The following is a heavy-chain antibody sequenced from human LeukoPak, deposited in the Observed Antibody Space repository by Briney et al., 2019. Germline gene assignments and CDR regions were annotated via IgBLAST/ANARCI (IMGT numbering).Heavy chain of an antibody. V-gene: IGHV3-53*04. D-gene: IGHD1-26*01. J-gene: IGHJ3*02. CDR1: RFTVSNNY. CDR2: IYSGSNT. Sequence: PGGALRLSCAAPRFTVSNNYMTRVRQAPGKGLECVSLIYSGSNTYYADSVKGRFTISRHNSENTLYLQMNSLRIEDTAVYYCARVVSGTSYGFDIWGQGTVVTVSS. CDR3: ARVVSGTSYGFDI.